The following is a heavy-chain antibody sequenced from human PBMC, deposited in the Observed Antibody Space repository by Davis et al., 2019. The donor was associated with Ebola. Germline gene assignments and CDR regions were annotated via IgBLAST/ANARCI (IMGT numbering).Heavy chain of an antibody. V-gene: IGHV3-30*19. Sequence: GESLKISCAASGFTFSSYGMHWVRQAPGKGLEWVAVISYDGSNKYYADSVKGRFTISRDNSKNTLYLQMNSLRAEDTAVYYCARADYFDYWGQGTLVTVSS. J-gene: IGHJ4*02. CDR2: ISYDGSNK. CDR3: ARADYFDY. CDR1: GFTFSSYG.